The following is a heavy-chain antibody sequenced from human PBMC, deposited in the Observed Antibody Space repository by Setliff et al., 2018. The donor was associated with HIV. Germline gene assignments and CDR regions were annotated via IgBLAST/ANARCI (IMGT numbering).Heavy chain of an antibody. CDR2: IVPASGST. CDR3: ARDGWDYYGSGTYPPLYYFDS. CDR1: GGIFRSYV. J-gene: IGHJ4*01. Sequence: RASVKVSCKAAGGIFRSYVISWVRQAPGQGLEWMGGIVPASGSTTYAQKFEGRVTITADESTASAYMDLSSLRSEDTAVYYCARDGWDYYGSGTYPPLYYFDSWGQGTLVTVSS. D-gene: IGHD3-10*01. V-gene: IGHV1-69*13.